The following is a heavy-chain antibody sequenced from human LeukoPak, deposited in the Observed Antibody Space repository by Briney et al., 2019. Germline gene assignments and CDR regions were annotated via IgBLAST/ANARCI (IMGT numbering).Heavy chain of an antibody. V-gene: IGHV3-43*02. CDR2: VSGDGTRT. J-gene: IGHJ6*02. CDR1: GFTFDDYA. D-gene: IGHD1-26*01. Sequence: GGSLRLSCAAPGFTFDDYAMHWVRHFPGKGLEWVSLVSGDGTRTYYADSVKGRFTISRDNSKNSLYLQMNSLRTEDTALYYCAKAKWGIYSHFGMDVWGQGTTVTVSS. CDR3: AKAKWGIYSHFGMDV.